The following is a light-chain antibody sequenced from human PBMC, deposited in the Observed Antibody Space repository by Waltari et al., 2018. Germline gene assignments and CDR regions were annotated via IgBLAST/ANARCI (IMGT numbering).Light chain of an antibody. CDR1: QSIDRW. J-gene: IGKJ2*01. V-gene: IGKV1-5*03. Sequence: DIQMTQSPSTLSASVGDRVTITCRASQSIDRWLAWYQQKPGKAPKLLIYKASKLENGVPSRFVGGGSETEFTLTVSSLQPDDVATYYCQQYNGYSTFGQGTKLEI. CDR2: KAS. CDR3: QQYNGYST.